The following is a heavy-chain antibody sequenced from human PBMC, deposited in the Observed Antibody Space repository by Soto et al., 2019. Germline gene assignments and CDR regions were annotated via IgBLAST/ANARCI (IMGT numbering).Heavy chain of an antibody. Sequence: QVQLQQWGAGLLKPSETLSLTSAVYGGSFSGYYWTWIRQPPGTGLEWIGEINHNGSTNYNPSLKSRVTISVDTSKNQFSLKLTSVTAADTAVYYCARDKITGLFDYWGQGTLVTVSS. CDR2: INHNGST. V-gene: IGHV4-34*01. D-gene: IGHD2-8*02. J-gene: IGHJ4*02. CDR1: GGSFSGYY. CDR3: ARDKITGLFDY.